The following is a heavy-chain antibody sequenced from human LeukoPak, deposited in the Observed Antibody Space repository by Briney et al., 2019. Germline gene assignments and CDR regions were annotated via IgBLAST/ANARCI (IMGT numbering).Heavy chain of an antibody. J-gene: IGHJ4*02. CDR3: ARHGAAAGTDY. Sequence: SETLSLTCAVYGGSFSDYYWGWIRQPPGKGLEWIGSIYYSGSTYYNPSLKSRVTISVDTSKNQFSLKLSSVTAADTAVYYCARHGAAAGTDYWGQGTLVTVSS. D-gene: IGHD6-13*01. CDR1: GGSFSDYY. CDR2: IYYSGST. V-gene: IGHV4-39*01.